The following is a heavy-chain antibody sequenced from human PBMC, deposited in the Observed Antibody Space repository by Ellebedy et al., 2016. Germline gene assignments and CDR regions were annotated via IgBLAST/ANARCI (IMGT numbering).Heavy chain of an antibody. D-gene: IGHD3-10*01. CDR3: ARDDGEYYYGSGRGMDV. J-gene: IGHJ6*02. CDR2: IYHSGST. Sequence: SETLSLTCAVSGGSISSSNWWSWVRQPPGKGLEWIGEIYHSGSTNYNPSLKSRVTISVDTSKDQFSLKLSSVTAADTAVYYCARDDGEYYYGSGRGMDVWGQGTTVTVSS. CDR1: GGSISSSNW. V-gene: IGHV4-4*02.